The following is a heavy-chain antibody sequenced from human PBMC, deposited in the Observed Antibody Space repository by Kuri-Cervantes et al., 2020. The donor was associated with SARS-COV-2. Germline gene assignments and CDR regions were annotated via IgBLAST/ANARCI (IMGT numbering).Heavy chain of an antibody. CDR1: GYTFTSYD. CDR3: ASMIAAAGTRLYNWFDP. D-gene: IGHD6-13*01. Sequence: ASVKVSCKASGYTFTSYDINWVRQATGQGLEWMGWMNPNSGNTGYAQKFQGRVTMTRNTSISTAYMELSRLRSDDTAVYYCASMIAAAGTRLYNWFDPWGQGTLVTVSS. V-gene: IGHV1-8*01. CDR2: MNPNSGNT. J-gene: IGHJ5*02.